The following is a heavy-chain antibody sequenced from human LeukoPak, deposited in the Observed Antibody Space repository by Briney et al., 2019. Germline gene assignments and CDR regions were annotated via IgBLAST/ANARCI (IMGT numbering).Heavy chain of an antibody. V-gene: IGHV3-30*18. J-gene: IGHJ4*02. D-gene: IGHD5-18*01. CDR3: AKDPSEGYSYGPLDY. CDR2: ISYDGSNK. CDR1: GLTFSSYG. Sequence: GGSLRLSCAASGLTFSSYGMHWVRQAPGKGLEWVAVISYDGSNKYYADSVKGRFTISRDNSKNTLYLQMNSLRAEDTAVYYCAKDPSEGYSYGPLDYWGQGTLVTVSS.